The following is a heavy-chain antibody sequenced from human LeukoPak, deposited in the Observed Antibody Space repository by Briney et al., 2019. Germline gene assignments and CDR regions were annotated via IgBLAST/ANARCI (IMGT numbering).Heavy chain of an antibody. D-gene: IGHD4-23*01. CDR1: GGSISSYY. J-gene: IGHJ4*02. CDR3: ARDRTDGGLPYYFDY. CDR2: IYYSGST. V-gene: IGHV4-59*01. Sequence: SETLSLTCTVSGGSISSYYWSWIRQPPGKGLEWNGYIYYSGSTNYNPSLKSRVTISVDTSKNQFSLKLSSVTAADTAVYYCARDRTDGGLPYYFDYWGQGTLVTVSS.